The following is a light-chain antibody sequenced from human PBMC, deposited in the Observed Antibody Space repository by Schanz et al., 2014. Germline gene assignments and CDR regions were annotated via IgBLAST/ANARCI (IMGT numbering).Light chain of an antibody. CDR1: QSISSY. CDR3: QQSYIPPWT. V-gene: IGKV1-39*01. CDR2: DAS. Sequence: DIQMTQSPSSLSASVGDRVTITCRASQSISSYLNWYQQKPGKAPELLIYDASNLETGVPSRFSGSGSGTDFTLTISSLQPEDFATYYCQQSYIPPWTFGQGTRVEV. J-gene: IGKJ1*01.